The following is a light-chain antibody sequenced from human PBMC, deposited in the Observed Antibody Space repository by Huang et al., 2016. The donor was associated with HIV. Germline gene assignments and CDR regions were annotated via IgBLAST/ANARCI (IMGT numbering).Light chain of an antibody. CDR1: QSTSNH. J-gene: IGKJ4*01. Sequence: EIVLTQSPATLSLFPGQSVTLACRASQSTSNHLAWYQQKSGQPPRLLIYDASYRVTGVPARFSGSGSGTDFTLTISSLEPEDFAVYYCQQRNNWLTFGGGTKVEI. CDR3: QQRNNWLT. V-gene: IGKV3-11*01. CDR2: DAS.